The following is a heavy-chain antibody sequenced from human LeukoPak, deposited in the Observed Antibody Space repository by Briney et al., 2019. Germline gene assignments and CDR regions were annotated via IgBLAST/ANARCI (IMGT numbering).Heavy chain of an antibody. J-gene: IGHJ4*02. CDR2: IKEDGSER. Sequence: TGGSLRLSCEGSAFIFSGHWMNWVRQTPGKGLEWVASIKEDGSERQYVDSVKGRFTISRDNSKNTLYLQMNSLRAEDTAVHYCARGVTTAIWSSFDYWGQGTLVTVSS. CDR1: AFIFSGHW. V-gene: IGHV3-7*01. D-gene: IGHD4-11*01. CDR3: ARGVTTAIWSSFDY.